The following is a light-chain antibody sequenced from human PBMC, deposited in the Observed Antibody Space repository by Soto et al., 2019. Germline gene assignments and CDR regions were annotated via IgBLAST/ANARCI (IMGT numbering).Light chain of an antibody. Sequence: QLVLTQPPSVSGAPGQRVTISCTGSSSNIGAGYDVHWYQQLPGTAPKLLIYGNSNRPSGVPDRFSGSKSGTSASLAITGLQAEDEADYYCQSYDSSLSGFNWVFGGGTKLTVL. CDR3: QSYDSSLSGFNWV. CDR1: SSNIGAGYD. J-gene: IGLJ3*02. V-gene: IGLV1-40*01. CDR2: GNS.